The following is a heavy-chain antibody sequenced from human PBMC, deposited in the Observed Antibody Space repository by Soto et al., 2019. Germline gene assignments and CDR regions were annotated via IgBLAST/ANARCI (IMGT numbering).Heavy chain of an antibody. CDR2: ISYDGSNK. J-gene: IGHJ4*02. V-gene: IGHV3-30*18. CDR3: AKDQCRGGSCYYPTRLFDY. Sequence: GGSLRLSCAASGFTFSSYGMHWVRQAPGKGLEWVAVISYDGSNKYYADSVKGRFTISRDNSKNTLYLQMNSLRAEDTAVYYCAKDQCRGGSCYYPTRLFDYWGQGTLVTVSS. CDR1: GFTFSSYG. D-gene: IGHD2-15*01.